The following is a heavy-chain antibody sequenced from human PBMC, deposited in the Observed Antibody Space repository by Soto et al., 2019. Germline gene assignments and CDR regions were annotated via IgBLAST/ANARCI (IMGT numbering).Heavy chain of an antibody. V-gene: IGHV4-30-2*01. CDR1: GGSMSSGGYS. J-gene: IGHJ6*02. D-gene: IGHD4-17*01. CDR2: IYHSGST. Sequence: SETLSLTCAVSGGSMSSGGYSWSWIRQPPGKGLEWIGYIYHSGSTYYNPSLKSRVTISVDRSKNQFSLKLSSVTAADTAVYYCARAPTVTTTHHYYYYGMDVWGQGTTVTVSS. CDR3: ARAPTVTTTHHYYYYGMDV.